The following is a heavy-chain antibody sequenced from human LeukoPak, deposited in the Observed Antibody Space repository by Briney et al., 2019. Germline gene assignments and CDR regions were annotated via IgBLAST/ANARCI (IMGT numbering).Heavy chain of an antibody. CDR2: ISYDGSKN. V-gene: IGHV3-30*03. J-gene: IGHJ6*04. CDR1: GFTFSNYG. Sequence: PGGSLRLSCAASGFTFSNYGMHWVRQAPGKGLEWVAVISYDGSKNYSADSVKGRFTISRDNAKNSLYLQMNSLRAEDTAVYYCARDRYYTIDVWGKGTTVTVSS. CDR3: ARDRYYTIDV. D-gene: IGHD3-3*01.